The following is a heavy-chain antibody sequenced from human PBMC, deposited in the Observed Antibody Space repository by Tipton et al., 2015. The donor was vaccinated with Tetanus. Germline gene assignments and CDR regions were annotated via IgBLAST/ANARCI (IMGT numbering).Heavy chain of an antibody. D-gene: IGHD6-25*01. CDR2: ISGDGQTT. J-gene: IGHJ6*02. Sequence: SLRLSCAASGFTFSNHWMYWVRQTPGKGLEWVSRISGDGQTTHCADSLKGRLTISRDNVKNTVYVQMNSLRVEDTAVYHCVRGGNGLDVWGQGTTVTVSS. CDR3: VRGGNGLDV. CDR1: GFTFSNHW. V-gene: IGHV3-74*01.